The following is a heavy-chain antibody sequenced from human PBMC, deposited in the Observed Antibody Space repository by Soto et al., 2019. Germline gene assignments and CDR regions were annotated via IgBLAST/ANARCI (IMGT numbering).Heavy chain of an antibody. CDR2: ISSSSSTI. Sequence: TGGSLRLSCAASGFTFSSYSMNWVRQAPGKGLEWVSYISSSSSTIYYADSVKGRFTISRDNAKNSLYLQMNSLRDEDTAVYYCARESPVNSVTTDWGQGPLVTVPS. J-gene: IGHJ4*02. D-gene: IGHD1-1*01. CDR1: GFTFSSYS. V-gene: IGHV3-48*02. CDR3: ARESPVNSVTTD.